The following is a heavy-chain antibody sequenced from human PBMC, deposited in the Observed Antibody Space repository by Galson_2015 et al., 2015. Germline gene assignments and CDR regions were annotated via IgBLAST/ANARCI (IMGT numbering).Heavy chain of an antibody. CDR3: AGPEYPGDFQFLSPPVYY. Sequence: QSGAEVKKPGESLKISCKGSGYSFTSYWIGWVRQMPGKGLEWMGIIYPGDSDTRYSPSFQGQVTISADKSISPAYLQWSSLKASGPPMYLVAGPEYPGDFQFLSPPVYYLGQGTLVTVSS. J-gene: IGHJ4*02. CDR2: IYPGDSDT. D-gene: IGHD3-3*01. V-gene: IGHV5-51*03. CDR1: GYSFTSYW.